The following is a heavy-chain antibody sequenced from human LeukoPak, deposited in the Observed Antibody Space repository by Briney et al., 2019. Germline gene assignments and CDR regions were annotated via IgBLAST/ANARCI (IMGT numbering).Heavy chain of an antibody. J-gene: IGHJ4*02. V-gene: IGHV3-48*02. D-gene: IGHD3-22*01. CDR1: GFTFSSYN. CDR3: ARDYYEAPFDY. Sequence: PGASLRLSCAASGFTFSSYNMNWVRQAPGKGLEWVSYISTSSSIIYYADSVQGRFTISRDNAKNSLSLQMNSLREEDTAVYYCARDYYEAPFDYWGQGTLVTVSS. CDR2: ISTSSSII.